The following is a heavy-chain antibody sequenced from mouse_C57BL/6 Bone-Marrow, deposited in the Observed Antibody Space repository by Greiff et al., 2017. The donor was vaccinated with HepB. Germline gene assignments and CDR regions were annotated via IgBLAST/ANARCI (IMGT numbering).Heavy chain of an antibody. J-gene: IGHJ3*01. CDR3: ARSKPDGYYPWFAY. Sequence: VQLQQSGAELVKPGASVKISCKASGYAFSSYWMNWVKQRPGKGLEWIGQIYPGDGDTNYNGKFKGKATLTADKSSSTAYMQLSSLTSEDSAVYFCARSKPDGYYPWFAYWGQGTLVTVSA. CDR1: GYAFSSYW. D-gene: IGHD2-3*01. CDR2: IYPGDGDT. V-gene: IGHV1-80*01.